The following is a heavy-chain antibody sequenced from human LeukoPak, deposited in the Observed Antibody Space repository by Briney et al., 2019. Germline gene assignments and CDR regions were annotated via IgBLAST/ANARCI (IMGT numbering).Heavy chain of an antibody. CDR3: ARRRALDSSGYYYVDY. D-gene: IGHD3-22*01. Sequence: SETLSLTCAVYGGSFSSYYWSWIRQPPGKGLEWIGYIYYSGSTNYNPSLKSRVTISVDTSKNQFSLKLSSVTAADTAVYYCARRRALDSSGYYYVDYWGQGTLVTVSS. CDR2: IYYSGST. J-gene: IGHJ4*02. V-gene: IGHV4-59*08. CDR1: GGSFSSYY.